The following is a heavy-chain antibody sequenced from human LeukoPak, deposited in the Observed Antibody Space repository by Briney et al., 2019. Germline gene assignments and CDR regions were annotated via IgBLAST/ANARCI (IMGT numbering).Heavy chain of an antibody. CDR1: GDIVSSNIAA. CDR3: ARAMAGKLDY. CDR2: TYYRSKWFN. D-gene: IGHD6-19*01. V-gene: IGHV6-1*01. Sequence: SQTLSLTCAISGDIVSSNIAAWNWIRHSPSRGLKWLGRTYYRSKWFNDYAVSVKSRVTINPDTSKNQFSLQLNSVTPEDTAVYYCARAMAGKLDYWGQGTLVTVSS. J-gene: IGHJ4*02.